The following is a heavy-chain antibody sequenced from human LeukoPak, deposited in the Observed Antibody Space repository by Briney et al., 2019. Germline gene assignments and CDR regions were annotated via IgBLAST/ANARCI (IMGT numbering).Heavy chain of an antibody. D-gene: IGHD6-19*01. V-gene: IGHV4-61*08. CDR1: GGSISSGGYY. CDR2: IYYSGST. Sequence: SETLSLTCTVSGGSISSGGYYWSWIRQPPGKGLEWIGYIYYSGSTNYNPSLKSRVTISVDTSKNQFSLKLSSVTAADTAVYYCARIQVQWLVPYYYYMDVWGKGTTVTVSS. CDR3: ARIQVQWLVPYYYYMDV. J-gene: IGHJ6*03.